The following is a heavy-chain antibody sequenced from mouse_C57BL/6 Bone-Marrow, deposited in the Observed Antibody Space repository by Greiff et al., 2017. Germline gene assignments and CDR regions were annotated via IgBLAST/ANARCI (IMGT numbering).Heavy chain of an antibody. CDR2: IYPGSGSN. D-gene: IGHD2-2*01. V-gene: IGHV1-55*01. J-gene: IGHJ3*01. CDR1: GYTFTSYW. CDR3: ARSGYYGYDGAY. Sequence: VKLQQPGAELVKPGASVKMSCKASGYTFTSYWITWVKQRPGQGLEWIGDIYPGSGSNNYNEKFKRKATLTVETSSSTAYMQLSSLTSEDSAVYYCARSGYYGYDGAYWGQGTLVTVSA.